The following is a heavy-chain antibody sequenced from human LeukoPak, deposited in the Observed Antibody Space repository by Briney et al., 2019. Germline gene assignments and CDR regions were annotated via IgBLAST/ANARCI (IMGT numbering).Heavy chain of an antibody. V-gene: IGHV1-69*04. CDR2: IIPILGIA. Sequence: GASVKVSCKASGGTFSSYAISWVRQAPGQGLEWMGRIIPILGIANYAQKFQGRVTITADKSTSTAYMELSSLRSEDTAVYYCASSACGGDCFDAFDIWGQGTMVTVSS. CDR1: GGTFSSYA. D-gene: IGHD2-21*02. CDR3: ASSACGGDCFDAFDI. J-gene: IGHJ3*02.